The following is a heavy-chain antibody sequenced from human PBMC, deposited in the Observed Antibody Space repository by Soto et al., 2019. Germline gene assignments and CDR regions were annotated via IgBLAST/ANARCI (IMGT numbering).Heavy chain of an antibody. D-gene: IGHD1-1*01. CDR2: ISWNSGSI. CDR3: AKVNWNYFDY. V-gene: IGHV3-9*01. Sequence: GGSLRLSCAASGFTFDDYAMHWVRQAPGKGLEWVSGISWNSGSIGYADSVKGRFTISRDNAKNSLYLQMNSLRAEDTALYYCAKVNWNYFDYWGQGTLVTVSS. CDR1: GFTFDDYA. J-gene: IGHJ4*02.